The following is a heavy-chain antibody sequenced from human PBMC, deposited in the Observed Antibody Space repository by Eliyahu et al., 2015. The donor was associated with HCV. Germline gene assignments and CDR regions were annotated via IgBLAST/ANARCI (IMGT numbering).Heavy chain of an antibody. CDR3: VTSGYCSNGVCYRTFEY. CDR2: IYPGXXDT. D-gene: IGHD2-8*01. Sequence: EVQLVQSGAEVKKPGXSLKISCKAXGYSFTTYWIGXVRQMPGNGLEWMXVIYPGXXDTRYSPSFQGQVTISADKSISTAYLQWSSLQASDTAMYYCVTSGYCSNGVCYRTFEYWGQGTLVTVSS. CDR1: GYSFTTYW. J-gene: IGHJ4*02. V-gene: IGHV5-51*01.